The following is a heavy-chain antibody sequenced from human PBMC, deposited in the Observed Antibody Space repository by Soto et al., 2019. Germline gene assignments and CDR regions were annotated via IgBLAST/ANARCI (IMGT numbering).Heavy chain of an antibody. V-gene: IGHV3-21*01. Sequence: EVQLVESGGGLVKPGGSLRLSCAASGFTFSSYSMNWVRQAPGKGLEWVSSISSSSSYIYYADSLKGRFTVSRDNAKNSLHLQMNSLRAEDTAVYYCAREYCSGSNCYGFDYWGQGTLVTVSS. CDR1: GFTFSSYS. D-gene: IGHD2-15*01. J-gene: IGHJ4*02. CDR2: ISSSSSYI. CDR3: AREYCSGSNCYGFDY.